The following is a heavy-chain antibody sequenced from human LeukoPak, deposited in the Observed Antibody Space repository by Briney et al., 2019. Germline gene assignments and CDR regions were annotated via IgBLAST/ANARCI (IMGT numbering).Heavy chain of an antibody. CDR2: IYPADYDI. Sequence: GESLKISCQGSGYRFSNYWIGWVRHMPGKGLEWMGMIYPADYDIRYSPSFQGQVTISADKSISTAYLQWSSLKASDTAMYYCARQEYCSGGSCYTWFDPWGQGTLVTVSS. CDR1: GYRFSNYW. D-gene: IGHD2-15*01. CDR3: ARQEYCSGGSCYTWFDP. V-gene: IGHV5-51*01. J-gene: IGHJ5*02.